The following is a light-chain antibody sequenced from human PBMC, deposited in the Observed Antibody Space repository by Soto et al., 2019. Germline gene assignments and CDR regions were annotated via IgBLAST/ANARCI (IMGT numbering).Light chain of an antibody. CDR3: SSYTTTSSYV. Sequence: QSVLTQPASVSGSPGQSITISCTGTSSDIGYYNYVSWYQQHPGKAPKLMIYGVINRPSGISNRFSGSKSGNTASLTISGLQADDEADYYCSSYTTTSSYVFGTGNKV. V-gene: IGLV2-14*01. CDR2: GVI. CDR1: SSDIGYYNY. J-gene: IGLJ1*01.